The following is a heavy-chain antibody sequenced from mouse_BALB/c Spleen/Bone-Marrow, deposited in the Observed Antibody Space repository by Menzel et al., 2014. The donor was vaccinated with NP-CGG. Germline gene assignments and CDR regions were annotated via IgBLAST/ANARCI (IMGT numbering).Heavy chain of an antibody. J-gene: IGHJ4*01. CDR3: ARGAYYYGSSYDAMDY. Sequence: DVMLVESGGGLVQPGGSRKLSCAASGFTFSSFGMHWVRQAPEKGLEWVAYISSGSSTIYYADTVKGRFTISRDNPKNTLFLQMNSLRSEDTAMYYCARGAYYYGSSYDAMDYWGQGTSVTVSS. D-gene: IGHD1-1*01. CDR2: ISSGSSTI. CDR1: GFTFSSFG. V-gene: IGHV5-17*02.